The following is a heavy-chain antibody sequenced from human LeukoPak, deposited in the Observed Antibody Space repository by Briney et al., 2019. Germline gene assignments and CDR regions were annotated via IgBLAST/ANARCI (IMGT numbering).Heavy chain of an antibody. Sequence: PGGSLRLSCAASGFTFSSYSMSWVRQAPGKGLEWVSYISSSSSYIYYADSVKGRFTISRDNAKNSLYLQMNSLRAEDTAVYYCARGRGTYFDYWGQGTLVTVSS. D-gene: IGHD3-16*01. CDR3: ARGRGTYFDY. V-gene: IGHV3-21*01. CDR1: GFTFSSYS. J-gene: IGHJ4*02. CDR2: ISSSSSYI.